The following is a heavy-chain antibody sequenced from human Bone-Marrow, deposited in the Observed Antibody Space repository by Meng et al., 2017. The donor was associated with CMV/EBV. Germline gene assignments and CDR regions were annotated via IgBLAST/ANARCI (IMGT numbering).Heavy chain of an antibody. J-gene: IGHJ3*02. Sequence: GESLKISCVASGFPFSDSYMSWIRQAPGKGLEWISYIANSGSTIYYADSVKGRFTISRDNAKNSLYLQMNSLRAEDTAVYYCARDQDRGYCNGDRCYRSRASDIWGQGTMVTVSS. CDR1: GFPFSDSY. V-gene: IGHV3-11*01. CDR2: IANSGSTI. CDR3: ARDQDRGYCNGDRCYRSRASDI. D-gene: IGHD2-15*01.